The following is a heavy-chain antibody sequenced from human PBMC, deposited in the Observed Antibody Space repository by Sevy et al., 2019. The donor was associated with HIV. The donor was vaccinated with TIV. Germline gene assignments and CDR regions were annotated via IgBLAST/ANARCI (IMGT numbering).Heavy chain of an antibody. J-gene: IGHJ6*02. D-gene: IGHD4-17*01. CDR2: ISGRGDTI. V-gene: IGHV3-11*01. CDR1: GFALSDYY. Sequence: GGSLRLSCVASGFALSDYYMSWIRQAPGKGLQWISYISGRGDTIYYADSVKGRFTISRDNAKNSLFLQMNSLRAEDTAVYYCARDHVKDGDLGDYYYYAMDVWGQGTTVTVSS. CDR3: ARDHVKDGDLGDYYYYAMDV.